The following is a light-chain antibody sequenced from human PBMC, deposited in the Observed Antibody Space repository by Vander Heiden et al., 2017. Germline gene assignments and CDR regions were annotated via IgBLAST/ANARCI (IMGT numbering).Light chain of an antibody. CDR2: GNS. CDR3: QSYDSSLSVYVV. Sequence: QSVLTQPPSVSGAPGQRGTIPCTGSSSNIGAGYDVHWYQQHPGTAPKLLIYGNSNRPSGVPDRFSGSKSGTSASLAITGLQAEDEADYYCQSYDSSLSVYVVFGGGTKLTVL. J-gene: IGLJ2*01. V-gene: IGLV1-40*01. CDR1: SSNIGAGYD.